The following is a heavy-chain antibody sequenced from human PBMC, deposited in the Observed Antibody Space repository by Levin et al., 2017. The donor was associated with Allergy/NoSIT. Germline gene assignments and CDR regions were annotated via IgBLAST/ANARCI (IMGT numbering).Heavy chain of an antibody. V-gene: IGHV4-4*02. CDR3: ARNMPIKQWLVPGEAALPFDY. CDR1: GGSISSSNW. Sequence: SETLSLTCAVSGGSISSSNWWSWVRQPPGKGLEWIGEIYHSGSTNYNPSLKSRVTISVDKSKNQFSLKLSSVTAADTAVYYCARNMPIKQWLVPGEAALPFDYWGQGTLVTVSS. D-gene: IGHD6-19*01. CDR2: IYHSGST. J-gene: IGHJ4*02.